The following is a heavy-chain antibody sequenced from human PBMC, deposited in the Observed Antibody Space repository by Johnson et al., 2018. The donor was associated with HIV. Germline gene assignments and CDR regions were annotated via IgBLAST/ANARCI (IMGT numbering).Heavy chain of an antibody. Sequence: QVQLVESGGGVVQPGRSLRLSCTASGFTFSTYGIHWVRQAPGKGLEWVAVISYDGSNKYYADSVKGRFTISRDNSKNTLYLQMNSLRAEDTAVYYCARDYGQWLEAFDIWGQGTVVTVSS. J-gene: IGHJ3*02. D-gene: IGHD6-19*01. CDR1: GFTFSTYG. CDR3: ARDYGQWLEAFDI. CDR2: ISYDGSNK. V-gene: IGHV3-30*03.